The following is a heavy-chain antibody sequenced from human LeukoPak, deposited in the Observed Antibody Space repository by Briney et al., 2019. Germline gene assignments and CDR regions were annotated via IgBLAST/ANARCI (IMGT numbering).Heavy chain of an antibody. Sequence: ASVKVSCKASGYTFVSFYMYWVRQAPGQGLEWMGIINPSSGSASYAQNFQVRVTMTRDTSRSTVYLELSSLRSEDTAVYFCARGGTDDNYFDSWGQGTPVTVSS. CDR1: GYTFVSFY. CDR2: INPSSGSA. CDR3: ARGGTDDNYFDS. J-gene: IGHJ4*02. D-gene: IGHD3-16*01. V-gene: IGHV1-46*03.